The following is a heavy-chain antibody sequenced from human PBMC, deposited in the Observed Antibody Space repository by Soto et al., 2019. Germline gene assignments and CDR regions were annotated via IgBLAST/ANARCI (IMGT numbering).Heavy chain of an antibody. J-gene: IGHJ4*02. CDR3: ATHYADYIYRY. CDR2: ISYDGTKK. V-gene: IGHV3-30-3*01. CDR1: GFTFSRYA. D-gene: IGHD4-17*01. Sequence: QVQLVESGGGVVQPGRSLRLSCAASGFTFSRYAMHWVRQAPGEGLEWVTYISYDGTKKYYADSVKGRFTISRDNSKNPLDLQMDSLRAEDTAVYYCATHYADYIYRYWGQGTLVTVSS.